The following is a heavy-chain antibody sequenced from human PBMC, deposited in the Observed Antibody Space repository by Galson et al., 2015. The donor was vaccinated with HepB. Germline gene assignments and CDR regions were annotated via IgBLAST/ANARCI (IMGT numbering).Heavy chain of an antibody. CDR1: GYTFTING. CDR2: IGANSGDT. V-gene: IGHV1-18*04. J-gene: IGHJ4*02. D-gene: IGHD4/OR15-4a*01. CDR3: ARDRDYRFDY. Sequence: SVKVSCKASGYTFTINGISWVRQAPGKGLEWMGWIGANSGDTKYAQKLQGRVTMTRDTSTSTAYLELRSLRSDDTAAYYCARDRDYRFDYWGQGTLVTVSS.